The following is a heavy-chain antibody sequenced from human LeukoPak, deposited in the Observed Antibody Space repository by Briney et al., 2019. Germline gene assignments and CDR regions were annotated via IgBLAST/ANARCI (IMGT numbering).Heavy chain of an antibody. D-gene: IGHD6-13*01. Sequence: SQTLSLTCAISGDSVSSNSAAWNWIRQSPSRGLEWLGRTYYRSKWYNDYAVSVISRITINPDTSKNQFSLQLNSVTPEDTAVYYCAREARITGIAAAGTGFDPWGQGTLVTVSS. CDR3: AREARITGIAAAGTGFDP. CDR1: GDSVSSNSAA. CDR2: TYYRSKWYN. V-gene: IGHV6-1*01. J-gene: IGHJ5*02.